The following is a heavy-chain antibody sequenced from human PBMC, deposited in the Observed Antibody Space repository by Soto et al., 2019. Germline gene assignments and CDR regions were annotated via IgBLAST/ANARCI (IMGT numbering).Heavy chain of an antibody. CDR1: GFTFSSYA. J-gene: IGHJ4*02. Sequence: GSLRLSCAASGFTFSSYAMSWVRQAPGKGLEWVSAISGSGGRTYYADSVKGRFTISRDNSKNTLYLQMNSLRAEDTAVYYCAKASGIVVEPLYWGQGTLVTVSS. D-gene: IGHD3-22*01. V-gene: IGHV3-23*01. CDR3: AKASGIVVEPLY. CDR2: ISGSGGRT.